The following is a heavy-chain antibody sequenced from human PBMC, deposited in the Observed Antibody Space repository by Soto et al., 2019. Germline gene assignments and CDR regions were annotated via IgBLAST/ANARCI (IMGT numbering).Heavy chain of an antibody. CDR3: ARGGYYDNSWGKVSHYGLDV. CDR2: ISPYNDYT. Sequence: QVQLAQSANEVKKPGASVRVSCKAAGYTFIRYGIAWVRQAPGQGLEWMGWISPYNDYTVYAQKFQGRVSMTADTSTRTVYMNLRGLKSDDTAVDYCARGGYYDNSWGKVSHYGLDVWGQGTSVSFSS. J-gene: IGHJ6*02. V-gene: IGHV1-18*01. D-gene: IGHD3-16*01. CDR1: GYTFIRYG.